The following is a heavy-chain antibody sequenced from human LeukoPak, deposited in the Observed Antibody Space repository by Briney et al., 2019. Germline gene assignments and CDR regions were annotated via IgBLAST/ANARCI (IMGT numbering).Heavy chain of an antibody. Sequence: GGSLRLSCAASGFTFNNAWMSWVRQAPGKGLEWVGRITSKTDGGTTDYAAPVKGRFTISRDDSKNTLYLQMSSLKTEDTAVYYCTTNAPHFYSSGWTDTFDIWGQGTMVTVSS. CDR3: TTNAPHFYSSGWTDTFDI. CDR1: GFTFNNAW. V-gene: IGHV3-15*01. J-gene: IGHJ3*02. D-gene: IGHD6-19*01. CDR2: ITSKTDGGTT.